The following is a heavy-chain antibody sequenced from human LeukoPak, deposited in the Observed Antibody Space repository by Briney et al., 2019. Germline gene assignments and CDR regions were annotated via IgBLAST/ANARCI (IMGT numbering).Heavy chain of an antibody. CDR3: ARVVVVTAKNRFDP. CDR1: GGSISSGTYY. V-gene: IGHV4-39*07. CDR2: FYYSGNT. Sequence: SETLSLTCTVSGGSISSGTYYGGWIRQPPGKGLEWIGSFYYSGNTYYNPSLKSRVSISVDTSKNQFSLKLSSVTAADTAVYYCARVVVVTAKNRFDPWGQGTLVTVSS. D-gene: IGHD2-21*02. J-gene: IGHJ5*02.